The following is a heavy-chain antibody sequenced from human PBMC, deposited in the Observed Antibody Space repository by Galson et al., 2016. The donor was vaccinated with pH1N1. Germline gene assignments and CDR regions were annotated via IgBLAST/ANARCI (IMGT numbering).Heavy chain of an antibody. CDR1: GFSLSTGGVA. V-gene: IGHV2-5*01. CDR3: AHRQGTPSHDNKGYHWVFDY. D-gene: IGHD2-15*01. CDR2: ISWNDDK. J-gene: IGHJ4*01. Sequence: PALVKPTQTLTLTCTFSGFSLSTGGVAVGWIRQPPGKALEWLALISWNDDKRYSPSLESRPTITKDTSKNQVVLNMTNLDPVDTPTYYCAHRQGTPSHDNKGYHWVFDYWGHGTLVTVSS.